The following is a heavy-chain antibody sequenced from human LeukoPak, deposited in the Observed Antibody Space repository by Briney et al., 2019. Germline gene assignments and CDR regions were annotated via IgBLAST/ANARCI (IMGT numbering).Heavy chain of an antibody. CDR2: IYTSGST. CDR3: ARDDRVEGGYYTFDY. Sequence: PPQTLSLTCTVSGGSISSGSYYWSWIRQPAGKGLEWIGRIYTSGSTNYNPSLKSRVTMSVDTSKNQFSLNLISVTAADTAVYYCARDDRVEGGYYTFDYWGQGTLVTVSS. D-gene: IGHD3-3*01. J-gene: IGHJ4*02. V-gene: IGHV4-61*02. CDR1: GGSISSGSYY.